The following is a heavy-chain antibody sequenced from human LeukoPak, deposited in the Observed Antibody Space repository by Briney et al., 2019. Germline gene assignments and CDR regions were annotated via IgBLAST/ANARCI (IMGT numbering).Heavy chain of an antibody. J-gene: IGHJ3*01. CDR1: GGTFSSYA. D-gene: IGHD1-1*01. CDR3: ARDSYNWNALGKAFDV. V-gene: IGHV1-69*13. CDR2: IIPLFGTS. Sequence: SVKVSCKAPGGTFSSYAINWVRQAPGQGLEWMGGIIPLFGTSNYAQRFQARVTITADESTSTAYMELSSLRSEDTAVYYCARDSYNWNALGKAFDVWGQGTMVTVSS.